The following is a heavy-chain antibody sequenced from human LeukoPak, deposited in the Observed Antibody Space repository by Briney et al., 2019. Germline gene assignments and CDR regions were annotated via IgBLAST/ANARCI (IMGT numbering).Heavy chain of an antibody. CDR3: ASDLYDYVWGSYRYIDY. J-gene: IGHJ4*02. V-gene: IGHV4-39*07. D-gene: IGHD3-16*02. CDR1: GDSISSSSSY. Sequence: SESLSLTCTVSGDSISSSSSYWGWIRQPPGKGLGWIGGIYYSGSTYYNPSLKSRVTISVDTSKNQFSLKLSSVTAADTAVYYCASDLYDYVWGSYRYIDYWGQGTLVTVSS. CDR2: IYYSGST.